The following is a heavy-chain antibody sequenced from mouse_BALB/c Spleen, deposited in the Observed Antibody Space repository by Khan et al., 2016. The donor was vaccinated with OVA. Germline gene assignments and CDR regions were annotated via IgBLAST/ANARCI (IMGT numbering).Heavy chain of an antibody. CDR3: TGHYYGRRDY. CDR1: GFTFSNYW. Sequence: EVKLEESGGGLVQPGGSMKLSCVASGFTFSNYWMNWVRQSPEKGLEWVAEIRLKSNNYATHYAESVKGRFTISRDDSKNSVYLQMNNLRAEGTGIYYCTGHYYGRRDYWGQGTSVTVSS. V-gene: IGHV6-6*02. D-gene: IGHD1-1*01. CDR2: IRLKSNNYAT. J-gene: IGHJ4*01.